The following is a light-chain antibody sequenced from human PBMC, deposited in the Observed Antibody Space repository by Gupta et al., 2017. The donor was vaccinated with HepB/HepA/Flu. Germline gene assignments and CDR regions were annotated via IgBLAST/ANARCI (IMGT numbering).Light chain of an antibody. CDR2: GAS. Sequence: EIVLMQYPATLSVSPGDRATLSCRASESVSSNLAWYRQKPGQAPRLLIYGASTRAAGVPDRFSASGSGTEFTLIINSLQSEDFAVYYCQQYNNWWTFGQGTKVEI. J-gene: IGKJ1*01. V-gene: IGKV3-15*01. CDR3: QQYNNWWT. CDR1: ESVSSN.